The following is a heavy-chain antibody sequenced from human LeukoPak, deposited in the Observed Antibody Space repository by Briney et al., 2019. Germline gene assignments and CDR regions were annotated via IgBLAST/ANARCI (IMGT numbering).Heavy chain of an antibody. CDR2: IYDSGST. V-gene: IGHV4-59*12. CDR1: GGSINNYY. D-gene: IGHD3-9*01. CDR3: ARDLYDILTGYPPFWWFDP. Sequence: SETLSLTCAVSGGSINNYYWSWIRQPPGKGLEWIGYIYDSGSTNYNPSLKSRVTTSLDTSKNQFSLKLSSVTAADTAVYYCARDLYDILTGYPPFWWFDPWGQGTLATVSS. J-gene: IGHJ5*02.